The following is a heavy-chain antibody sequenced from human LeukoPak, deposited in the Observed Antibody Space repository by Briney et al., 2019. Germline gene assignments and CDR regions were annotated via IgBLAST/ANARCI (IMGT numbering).Heavy chain of an antibody. CDR2: IKQDGSEK. CDR3: ARDKGYSSSLIKYYFDY. J-gene: IGHJ4*02. D-gene: IGHD6-13*01. V-gene: IGHV3-7*01. Sequence: GGSLRLSCAASGFTFSSYWMSWVRQAPGKGLEWVANIKQDGSEKYYVDSVKGRFTISRDNAKNSLYLQMNSLRAEDTAVYYCARDKGYSSSLIKYYFDYWGQGTLVTVSS. CDR1: GFTFSSYW.